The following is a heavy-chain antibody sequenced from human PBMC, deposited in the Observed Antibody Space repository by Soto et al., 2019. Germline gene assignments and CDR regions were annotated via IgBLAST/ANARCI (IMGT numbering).Heavy chain of an antibody. CDR3: AKESARRYYGSGSYPTHPFDY. CDR2: ISGSGGST. V-gene: IGHV3-23*01. Sequence: GGSLRLYCAASGFTFSSYDMSWVCQAPGKGLEWVSAISGSGGSTYYADSVKGRFIISRDNSKNTLYPQMNSLRAEDTAVYYCAKESARRYYGSGSYPTHPFDYWGQGTLVTVSS. D-gene: IGHD3-10*01. J-gene: IGHJ4*02. CDR1: GFTFSSYD.